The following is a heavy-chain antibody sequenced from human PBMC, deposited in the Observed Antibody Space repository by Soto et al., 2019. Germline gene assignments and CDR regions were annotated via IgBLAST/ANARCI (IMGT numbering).Heavy chain of an antibody. J-gene: IGHJ6*02. CDR2: ITPFNGNT. CDR3: ARSTYYSDSSGSAMDV. Sequence: SVKVSCKASGYTFTYRYLHWVRQAPGQALEWMGWITPFNGNTNYAQKFQDRVTITRDRSMSTAYMELSSLRSEDTAMYYCARSTYYSDSSGSAMDVWGQGTTVTVSS. V-gene: IGHV1-45*02. D-gene: IGHD3-22*01. CDR1: GYTFTYRY.